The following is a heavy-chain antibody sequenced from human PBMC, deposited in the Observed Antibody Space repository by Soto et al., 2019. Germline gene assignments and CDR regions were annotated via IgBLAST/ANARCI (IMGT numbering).Heavy chain of an antibody. D-gene: IGHD2-21*02. CDR2: ISYDGSNK. CDR3: AREEAYCGGDCYHPHVY. Sequence: QVQLVESGGGVVQPGSSLRLSCAASGFTFSSYAMHWVRQAPGKGLEWVAVISYDGSNKYYADSVKGRFTISRDNSKNTLYLQMNSLRAEDTAVYYCAREEAYCGGDCYHPHVYWGQGTLVTVSS. V-gene: IGHV3-30-3*01. J-gene: IGHJ4*02. CDR1: GFTFSSYA.